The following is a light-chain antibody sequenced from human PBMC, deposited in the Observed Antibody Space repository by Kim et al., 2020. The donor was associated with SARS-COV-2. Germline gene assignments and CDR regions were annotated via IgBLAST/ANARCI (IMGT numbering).Light chain of an antibody. V-gene: IGLV3-1*01. J-gene: IGLJ2*01. Sequence: YELTQPPSVSVSPGQTASITCSGDKLGDKYACWYQQKPGQSPVLVIYQDSKRPSGIPERFSGSNSGNTATLTISGTQAMDEADYYCQAWDSSTGVVFGGGTQLTVL. CDR1: KLGDKY. CDR2: QDS. CDR3: QAWDSSTGVV.